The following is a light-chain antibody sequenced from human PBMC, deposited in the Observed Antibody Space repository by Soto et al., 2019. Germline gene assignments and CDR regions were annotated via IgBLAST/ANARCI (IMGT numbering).Light chain of an antibody. CDR1: KLVDKY. Sequence: SYELTQPPSVSVSPGQTASITCSGDKLVDKYACWYQQKPGQSPVLVIYQDSERPSGIPERFSGSNSGNTATLTISGTQAMDEADYYCQAWDSSTVVFGGGTEVTVL. CDR3: QAWDSSTVV. J-gene: IGLJ2*01. CDR2: QDS. V-gene: IGLV3-1*01.